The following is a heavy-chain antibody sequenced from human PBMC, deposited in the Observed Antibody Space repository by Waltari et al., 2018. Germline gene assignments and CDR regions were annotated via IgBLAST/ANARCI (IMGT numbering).Heavy chain of an antibody. CDR3: ARDYCDRTNCHGMDV. CDR1: EFTFSSSA. J-gene: IGHJ6*02. D-gene: IGHD3-22*01. V-gene: IGHV3-30*04. CDR2: ISYNGRNI. Sequence: QVQLVESGGGVVQPGRYLRLSCEASEFTFSSSAMPWVRQAPGKGLEWVAVISYNGRNIYYVDSVKGRFTISRDNSKKTLYMQMNSLRAEDTAVYYCARDYCDRTNCHGMDVWGQGTTVTVSS.